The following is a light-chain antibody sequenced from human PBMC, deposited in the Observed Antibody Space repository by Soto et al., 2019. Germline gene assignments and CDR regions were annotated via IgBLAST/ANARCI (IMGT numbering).Light chain of an antibody. CDR3: QQSYSSPPT. Sequence: DIQMTQSPSSLSASVGDRVTITCRASQSISNHLNWYQQKPGKAPKLLTFAASSLQSGVPSRFSGSRSGPDFTLTISSLQPEDFATYYCQQSYSSPPTFGQGTKVDI. J-gene: IGKJ1*01. V-gene: IGKV1-39*01. CDR1: QSISNH. CDR2: AAS.